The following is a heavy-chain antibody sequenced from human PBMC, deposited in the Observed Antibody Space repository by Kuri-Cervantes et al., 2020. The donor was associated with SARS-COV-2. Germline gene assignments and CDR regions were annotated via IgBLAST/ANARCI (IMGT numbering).Heavy chain of an antibody. D-gene: IGHD3-16*01. Sequence: KVSCKASGYTFTSYDINWVRQATGQGLEWMGWMNPNSGNTGYAQKFQGRVTITRNTSISTAYMELSSLRSEDTAVYYCARWRGGTDAFDIWGQGTMVTVSS. V-gene: IGHV1-8*03. J-gene: IGHJ3*02. CDR1: GYTFTSYD. CDR2: MNPNSGNT. CDR3: ARWRGGTDAFDI.